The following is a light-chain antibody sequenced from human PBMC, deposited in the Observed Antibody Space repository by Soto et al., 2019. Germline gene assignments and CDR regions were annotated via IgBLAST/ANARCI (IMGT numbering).Light chain of an antibody. J-gene: IGKJ1*01. CDR3: QQYGSSPGT. V-gene: IGKV3-20*01. CDR1: HSIRSNY. Sequence: MAFTQAAGTLSLHTGARATLSCRASHSIRSNYVAWYQQKPGQRPRLLIYGASSRATGIPDRFSGSGSGTDFTLTISRLEPEDFAMYYCQQYGSSPGTFGQGTKVDIK. CDR2: GAS.